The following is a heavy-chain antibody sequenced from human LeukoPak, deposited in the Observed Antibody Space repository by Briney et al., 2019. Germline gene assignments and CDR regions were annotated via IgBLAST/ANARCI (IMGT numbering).Heavy chain of an antibody. J-gene: IGHJ5*02. CDR3: ARQEYCSGGSCYTWFDP. CDR1: GYSFTSYW. V-gene: IGHV5-51*01. Sequence: GESLQISCKGSGYSFTSYWIGWVRQMPGKGLEWMGIIYPGDSDTRYSPSFQGQVTISADKSISTAYLQWSSLKASDTAMYNCARQEYCSGGSCYTWFDPWGQGTLVTVSS. D-gene: IGHD2-15*01. CDR2: IYPGDSDT.